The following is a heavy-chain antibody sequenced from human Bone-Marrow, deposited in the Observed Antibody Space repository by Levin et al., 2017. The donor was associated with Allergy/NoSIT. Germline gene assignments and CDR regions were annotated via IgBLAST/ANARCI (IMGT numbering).Heavy chain of an antibody. Sequence: ASVKVSCKASGYTFTSYDINWVRQATGQGLEWMGWMNPNSGNTGYAQKFQGRVTMTRNTSISTAYMELSSLRSEDTAVYYCAREYSSSWGLPARGYYGMDVWGQGTTVTVSS. CDR1: GYTFTSYD. J-gene: IGHJ6*02. V-gene: IGHV1-8*01. D-gene: IGHD6-6*01. CDR2: MNPNSGNT. CDR3: AREYSSSWGLPARGYYGMDV.